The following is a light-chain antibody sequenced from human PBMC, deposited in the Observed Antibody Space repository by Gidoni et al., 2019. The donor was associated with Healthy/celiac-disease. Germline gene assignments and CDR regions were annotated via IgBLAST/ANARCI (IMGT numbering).Light chain of an antibody. J-gene: IGKJ1*01. CDR2: LGS. Sequence: MVMTQSPLSLPVTPGEPASISCRSSQSLLHSNGYNYLDWYLQKPGQAPQHLLYLGSHRASGVSDRFSGSGSGTDFTLKISRGEAEDVGVYYCMQALQTPRTFGQGTKVEIK. CDR1: QSLLHSNGYNY. V-gene: IGKV2-28*01. CDR3: MQALQTPRT.